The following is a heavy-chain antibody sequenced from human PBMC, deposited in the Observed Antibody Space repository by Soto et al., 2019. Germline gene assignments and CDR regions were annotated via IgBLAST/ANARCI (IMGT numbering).Heavy chain of an antibody. D-gene: IGHD3-10*01. CDR1: GFPFSSYG. CDR3: ARGAPLRGVIVDWFDP. J-gene: IGHJ5*02. Sequence: GGSLSFSCAASGFPFSSYGMHWVRQAPGKGLEWVAVIWYDGSNKYYADSVKGRFTISRDNSKNTLYLQMNSLRAEDTAVYYCARGAPLRGVIVDWFDPWGQGTLVTVSS. CDR2: IWYDGSNK. V-gene: IGHV3-33*01.